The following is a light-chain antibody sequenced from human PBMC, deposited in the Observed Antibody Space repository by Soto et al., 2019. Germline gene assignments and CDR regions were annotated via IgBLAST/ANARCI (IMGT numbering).Light chain of an antibody. CDR3: QHYNNWPLT. V-gene: IGKV3-20*01. CDR2: GAS. CDR1: QSVSSSY. Sequence: ETVLAQSPGTLSLSPGEGATLSCRGSQSVSSSYLAWYQQRPGQAPRLLIYGASSRATGIPDRFSGSGSGTEFTLTISSLQSEDFAVYYCQHYNNWPLTFGGGTKVDIK. J-gene: IGKJ4*01.